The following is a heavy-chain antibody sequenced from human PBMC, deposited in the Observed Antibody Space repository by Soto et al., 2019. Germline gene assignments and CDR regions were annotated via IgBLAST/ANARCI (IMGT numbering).Heavy chain of an antibody. CDR1: GFTFSSYA. V-gene: IGHV3-23*01. D-gene: IGHD5-12*01. CDR2: ISGSGGST. J-gene: IGHJ6*02. CDR3: AKDQPYSGYDPDYYYYGMDV. Sequence: GGSLRLSCAASGFTFSSYAMSWVRQAPGKGLEWVSAISGSGGSTYYADSVKGRFTISRDNSKNTLYLQMNSLRAEDTAVYYCAKDQPYSGYDPDYYYYGMDVWGQGTTVTVSS.